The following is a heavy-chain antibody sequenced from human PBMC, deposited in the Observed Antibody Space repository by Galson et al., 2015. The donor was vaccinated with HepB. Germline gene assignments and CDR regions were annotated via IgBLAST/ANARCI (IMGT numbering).Heavy chain of an antibody. J-gene: IGHJ4*02. CDR1: GFSFSSYG. CDR3: AKGFDY. CDR2: ITGSGDNT. Sequence: SLRLSCAASGFSFSSYGMAWVRQAPGKGLEWVSAITGSGDNTYYADSVKGRFTISRDNSKNTLYLQMNSLRAEDTAVYYCAKGFDYWGQGTLVTVSS. V-gene: IGHV3-23*01.